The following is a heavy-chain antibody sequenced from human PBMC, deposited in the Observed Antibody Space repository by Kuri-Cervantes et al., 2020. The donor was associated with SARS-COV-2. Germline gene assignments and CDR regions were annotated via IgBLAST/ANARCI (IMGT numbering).Heavy chain of an antibody. J-gene: IGHJ4*02. CDR3: AREIEGLIGYCSNTSCPIDY. D-gene: IGHD2-2*01. CDR1: GFRFSSYW. V-gene: IGHV3-7*01. Sequence: GESLKISCAASGFRFSSYWMTWVRQAPGKGLEWVANIMQDGSETYYVDSVEGRFTISRDNAKKSLYLQMNSLRAEDTAVYYCAREIEGLIGYCSNTSCPIDYWGQGTLVTVSS. CDR2: IMQDGSET.